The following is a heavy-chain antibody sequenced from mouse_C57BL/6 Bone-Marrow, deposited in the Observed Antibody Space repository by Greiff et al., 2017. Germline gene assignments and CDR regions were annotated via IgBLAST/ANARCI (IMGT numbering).Heavy chain of an antibody. D-gene: IGHD2-4*01. CDR1: GYTFTSYW. CDR3: ARDYYDYDDWFAY. CDR2: IDPSDSYT. V-gene: IGHV1-69*01. Sequence: QVQLQQSGAELVLPGASVKLSCKASGYTFTSYWMHWVKQRPGQGLEWIGEIDPSDSYTNYNQKFKGKSTLTVDKCSSTAYMQLSSLTSEDSAVYYCARDYYDYDDWFAYWGQGTLVTVSA. J-gene: IGHJ3*01.